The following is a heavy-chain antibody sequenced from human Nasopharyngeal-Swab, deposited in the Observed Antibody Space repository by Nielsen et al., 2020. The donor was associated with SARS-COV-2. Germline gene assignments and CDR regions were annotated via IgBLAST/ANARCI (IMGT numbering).Heavy chain of an antibody. V-gene: IGHV4-39*01. CDR1: RGSISSTGYY. Sequence: SETLSLTCTVSRGSISSTGYYWGWTRQPPGKGLEWIGSIYYPPSTYYNPSPKSRATISVDTSKNQFSLKLSSVTAADTAVYYCARQFPFGDSSRLYVMRFDPWGQGTLVTVSS. D-gene: IGHD6-13*01. CDR2: IYYPPST. CDR3: ARQFPFGDSSRLYVMRFDP. J-gene: IGHJ5*02.